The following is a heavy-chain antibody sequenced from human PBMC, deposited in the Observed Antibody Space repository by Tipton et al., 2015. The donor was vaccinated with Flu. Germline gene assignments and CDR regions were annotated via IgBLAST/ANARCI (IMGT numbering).Heavy chain of an antibody. D-gene: IGHD6-13*01. Sequence: LRLSCAVYGGSFSAYYWSWIRQPPGKGLEWVGEINHSGTTNYNPSLTSRVTISVDTSQSQFSLRLSSVTAADTAVYYCARMNVAAGSFYIDNWGQGTLVTVSS. CDR1: GGSFSAYY. CDR2: INHSGTT. V-gene: IGHV4-34*01. CDR3: ARMNVAAGSFYIDN. J-gene: IGHJ4*02.